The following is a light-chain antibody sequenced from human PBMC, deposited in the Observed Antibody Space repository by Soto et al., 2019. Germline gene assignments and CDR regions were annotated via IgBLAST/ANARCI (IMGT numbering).Light chain of an antibody. Sequence: DIQMTQSPSSLSASVGDRVIITCRASQGIGDDLGWYQQKPGKAPKRLIYAASSLQSGVPSRFSGSGSGTDFTLTISSLQPDDFASYYCLQHNTFPWTSGPGTKVEVK. CDR1: QGIGDD. V-gene: IGKV1-17*01. CDR2: AAS. CDR3: LQHNTFPWT. J-gene: IGKJ1*01.